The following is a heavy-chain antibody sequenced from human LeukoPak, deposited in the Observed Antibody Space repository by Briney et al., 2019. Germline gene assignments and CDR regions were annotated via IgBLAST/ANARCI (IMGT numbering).Heavy chain of an antibody. J-gene: IGHJ5*02. CDR1: GLTVSSSY. V-gene: IGHV3-66*01. CDR2: IYSGGDT. CDR3: AKNRQVTLPMVNWFDP. Sequence: GGSLRLSCAASGLTVSSSYMSWVRQAPGKGLEWVSVIYSGGDTYYADAVKGRFTISRDNSKNTLYLQMNSLRAEDTAVYYCAKNRQVTLPMVNWFDPWGQGTLVTVSS. D-gene: IGHD2-15*01.